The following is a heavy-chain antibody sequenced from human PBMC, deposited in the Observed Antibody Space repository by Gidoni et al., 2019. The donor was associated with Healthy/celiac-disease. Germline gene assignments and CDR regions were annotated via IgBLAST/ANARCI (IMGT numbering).Heavy chain of an antibody. CDR2: IIPIFGTA. CDR1: GGTFSSYA. V-gene: IGHV1-69*01. Sequence: EVKKPGSSVKVSCKASGGTFSSYAISWVRQAPGQGLEWMGGIIPIFGTANYAQKFQGRVTITADESTSTAYMELSSRRSEDTAVYDCAREGNPGKWIPNGEASDAFDIWGQGTMVTVSS. CDR3: AREGNPGKWIPNGEASDAFDI. D-gene: IGHD5-18*01. J-gene: IGHJ3*02.